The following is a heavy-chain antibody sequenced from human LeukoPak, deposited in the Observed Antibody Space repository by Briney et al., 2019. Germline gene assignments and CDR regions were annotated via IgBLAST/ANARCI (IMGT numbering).Heavy chain of an antibody. CDR2: IYSGGST. CDR3: ARGFAKGQLALGY. Sequence: GGSVRLSCAASGFTVSSNYMSWVGQAPGKGLEWVSVIYSGGSTYYADSVKGRITISRDNSKNTLYLQMNSLRAEDTAVYYCARGFAKGQLALGYWGQGTLVAVSS. J-gene: IGHJ4*02. D-gene: IGHD6-13*01. CDR1: GFTVSSNY. V-gene: IGHV3-66*01.